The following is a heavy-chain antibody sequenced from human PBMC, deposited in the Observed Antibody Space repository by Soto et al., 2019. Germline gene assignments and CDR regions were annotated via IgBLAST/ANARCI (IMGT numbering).Heavy chain of an antibody. CDR1: GGPMNNYY. CDR2: MGYNGFT. Sequence: QVQLQESGPGLVKPSETLSLTCTISGGPMNNYYCSWFRQPRGQGLEWIGYMGYNGFTRYNPSLRSRVAISLDTAKHQFSLNLSSVTAADTALYYCARQGFGELHGLVDVWGQGITVTVSS. CDR3: ARQGFGELHGLVDV. D-gene: IGHD3-10*01. J-gene: IGHJ6*02. V-gene: IGHV4-59*08.